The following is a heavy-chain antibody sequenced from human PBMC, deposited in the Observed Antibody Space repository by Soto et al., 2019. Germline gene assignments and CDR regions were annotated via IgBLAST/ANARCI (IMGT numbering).Heavy chain of an antibody. CDR2: ISHSGGA. Sequence: QVQLQESGPGLVKPSGTLSLTCAVSGDSISGTNWWTWVRQPPGRGLEWVGQISHSGGAFYNPSLTSRVTISLDKSKNQFSLRLTSVTAADTAVYFCARVCSGRTCDSNNYFDFWGQGTLVTVSS. CDR1: GDSISGTNW. CDR3: ARVCSGRTCDSNNYFDF. V-gene: IGHV4-4*02. J-gene: IGHJ4*02. D-gene: IGHD2-15*01.